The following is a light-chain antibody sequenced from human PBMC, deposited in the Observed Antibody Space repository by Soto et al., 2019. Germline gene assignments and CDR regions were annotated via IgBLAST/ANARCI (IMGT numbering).Light chain of an antibody. J-gene: IGKJ4*01. Sequence: IQRSQSASSLASSGGDRVTITCRTSQGIRNDLAWYQQKPGKAPKLLISAASSLQSGVSSRTSGNVSGTALHFSFSSLQSEDFAPHYCEQYYSFPLTFAGGTKLDIK. CDR3: EQYYSFPLT. CDR2: AAS. CDR1: QGIRND. V-gene: IGKV1-6*01.